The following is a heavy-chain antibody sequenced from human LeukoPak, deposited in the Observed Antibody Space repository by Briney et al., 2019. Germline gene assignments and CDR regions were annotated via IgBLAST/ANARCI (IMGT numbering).Heavy chain of an antibody. CDR3: TREGRSITLDVFDM. Sequence: PGGSLRLSCAASGSYWMHWVRQAPGKGLVWVSHINSDGSWTSYADSVKGRFTISRENAKNSLYLQMNSLRVEDTAVYYCTREGRSITLDVFDMWGQGTLVTVSS. CDR1: GSYW. D-gene: IGHD6-6*01. J-gene: IGHJ3*02. CDR2: INSDGSWT. V-gene: IGHV3-74*01.